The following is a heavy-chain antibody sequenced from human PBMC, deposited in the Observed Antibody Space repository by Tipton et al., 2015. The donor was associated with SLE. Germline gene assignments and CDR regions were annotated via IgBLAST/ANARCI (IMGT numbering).Heavy chain of an antibody. Sequence: GLVKPSETLSPTCSVFGGPIGSFYWSWIRQPAGQGLEWIGYVSYSGSTNYNPSLQSRVTISVDTSKNQFSLKLRSVTAADTAVYYCARLPDYFDHWGQGALVTVSS. CDR1: GGPIGSFY. CDR2: VSYSGST. V-gene: IGHV4-59*01. J-gene: IGHJ4*02. CDR3: ARLPDYFDH.